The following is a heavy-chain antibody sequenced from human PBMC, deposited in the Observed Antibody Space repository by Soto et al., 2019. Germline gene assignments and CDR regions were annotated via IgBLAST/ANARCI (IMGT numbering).Heavy chain of an antibody. CDR3: ARDEAGRDYDYVWGSYRYSGPPKDYFDY. J-gene: IGHJ4*02. Sequence: ASVKVSCKASGYTFTSYAMHWVRQAPGQRLEWMGWINAGNGNTKYSQKFQGRVTITRDTSASTAYMELSSLRSEDTAVYYCARDEAGRDYDYVWGSYRYSGPPKDYFDYWGQGTLVTVSS. CDR2: INAGNGNT. D-gene: IGHD3-16*02. V-gene: IGHV1-3*01. CDR1: GYTFTSYA.